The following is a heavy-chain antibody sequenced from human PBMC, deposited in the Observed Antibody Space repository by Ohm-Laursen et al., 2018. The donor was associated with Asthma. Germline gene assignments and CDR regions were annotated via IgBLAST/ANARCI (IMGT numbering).Heavy chain of an antibody. CDR3: ARGAYSSDY. D-gene: IGHD1-26*01. CDR1: GGSLRGYY. J-gene: IGHJ4*02. CDR2: IYNTGTT. V-gene: IGHV4-59*07. Sequence: SDTLSLTCTVSGGSLRGYYWYWIRLPPGKGLEWIGHIYNTGTTNYNPSLKSRVSISQDTSKNQFSLILQSVTAADTAVYYCARGAYSSDYWGQGVLVTVSS.